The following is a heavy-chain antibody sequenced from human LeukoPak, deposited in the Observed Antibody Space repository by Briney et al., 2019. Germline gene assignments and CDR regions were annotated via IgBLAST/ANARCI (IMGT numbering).Heavy chain of an antibody. D-gene: IGHD4-17*01. Sequence: GGSLRLSCAASGFTFSSYSMNWVRQAPGKGLEWVSYISSSGSTIYYADSVKGRFTISRDNAKNSLYLQMNSLRAEDTAVYYCARGDPYGDVYYYGMDVWGQGTTVTVSS. J-gene: IGHJ6*02. CDR1: GFTFSSYS. CDR3: ARGDPYGDVYYYGMDV. CDR2: ISSSGSTI. V-gene: IGHV3-48*04.